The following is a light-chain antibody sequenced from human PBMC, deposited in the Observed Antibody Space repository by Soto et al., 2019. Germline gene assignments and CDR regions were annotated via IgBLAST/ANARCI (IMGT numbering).Light chain of an antibody. CDR3: QAWDSSPV. Sequence: SYELTQPPSVSVSPGQTASITCSGDNLGDKYACWYQQKPGQSPVLVIYQDNKRPSGIPERFSGSNSGNTATLTISGTQAMDEADYYCQAWDSSPVFGGGTKLTVL. V-gene: IGLV3-1*01. J-gene: IGLJ2*01. CDR1: NLGDKY. CDR2: QDN.